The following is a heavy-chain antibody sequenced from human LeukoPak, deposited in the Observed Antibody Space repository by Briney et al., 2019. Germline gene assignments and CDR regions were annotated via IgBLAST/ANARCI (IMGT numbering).Heavy chain of an antibody. CDR3: ARDGSSSWYHYYYYYGMDV. CDR1: GYTFTSYA. V-gene: IGHV7-4-1*02. D-gene: IGHD6-13*01. J-gene: IGHJ6*02. Sequence: GASVKVSCKASGYTFTSYAMNWVRQAPGQGLEWMGWINTNTGNPTYAQGFTGRFVFSLDTSVSTAYLQISSLKAEDTAVYYCARDGSSSWYHYYYYYGMDVWGQGTTVTVSS. CDR2: INTNTGNP.